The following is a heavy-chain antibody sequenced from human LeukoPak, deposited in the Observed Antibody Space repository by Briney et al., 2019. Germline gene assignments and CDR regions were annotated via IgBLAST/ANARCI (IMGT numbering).Heavy chain of an antibody. V-gene: IGHV4-38-2*02. Sequence: PSETLSLTCTVSGGSISSYYWGWIRQPPGKGLEWIGSIYHSGSTYYNPSLKSRVTISVDTSKNQFSLKLSSVTAADTAVYYCARENSYYDSSGYYFGSGYFDYWGQGTLVTVSS. CDR1: GGSISSYY. D-gene: IGHD3-22*01. CDR3: ARENSYYDSSGYYFGSGYFDY. J-gene: IGHJ4*02. CDR2: IYHSGST.